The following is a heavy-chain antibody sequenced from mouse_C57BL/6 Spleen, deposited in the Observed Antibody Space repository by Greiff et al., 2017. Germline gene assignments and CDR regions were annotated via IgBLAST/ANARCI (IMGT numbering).Heavy chain of an antibody. V-gene: IGHV1-18*01. CDR3: ARSLDYSNHGFAY. CDR1: GYTFTDYN. Sequence: VQLQQSGPELVKPGASVKIPCKASGYTFTDYNMDWVKQSHGKSLEWIGDINPNNGGTIYNQKFKGKATLTVDKSSSTAYMELRSLTSEDTAVYYCARSLDYSNHGFAYWGQGTLVTVSA. D-gene: IGHD2-5*01. CDR2: INPNNGGT. J-gene: IGHJ3*01.